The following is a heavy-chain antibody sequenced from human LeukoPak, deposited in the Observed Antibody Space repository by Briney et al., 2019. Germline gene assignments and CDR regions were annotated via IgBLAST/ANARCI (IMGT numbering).Heavy chain of an antibody. D-gene: IGHD2-2*01. Sequence: ASLKVSCKASGYTFTDYYMHWVRQAPRQGFEWMGWINPNDGDTNYAQKFQGRVTMTRDTSISTAHMEVSRLRSDDTAVYYCARANFLYCSSSTCLFDYWGQGTLVTVSS. V-gene: IGHV1-2*02. CDR2: INPNDGDT. J-gene: IGHJ4*02. CDR1: GYTFTDYY. CDR3: ARANFLYCSSSTCLFDY.